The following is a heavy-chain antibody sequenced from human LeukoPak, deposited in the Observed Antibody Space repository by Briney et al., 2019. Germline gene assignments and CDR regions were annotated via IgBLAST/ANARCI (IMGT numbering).Heavy chain of an antibody. V-gene: IGHV3-30*18. Sequence: GGSLRLSCAASGFTFSSYGMHWVRQAPGKGLEWVAVISYDGSNKYYADSVKGRFTISRDNSKNTLYLQMNSLRTEDTAIYYCAKEDVVVITIRYFQHWGQGTPVTVSS. CDR1: GFTFSSYG. D-gene: IGHD3-22*01. CDR3: AKEDVVVITIRYFQH. J-gene: IGHJ1*01. CDR2: ISYDGSNK.